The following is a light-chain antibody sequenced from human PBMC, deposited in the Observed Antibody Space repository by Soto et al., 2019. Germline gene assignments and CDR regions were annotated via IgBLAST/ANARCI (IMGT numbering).Light chain of an antibody. CDR1: QSVNNN. CDR3: QQYNNWRT. V-gene: IGKV3-15*01. Sequence: VLTQSPGTLSLSPGERATLSCRASQSVNNNLAWYQHKPGQAPRLLIHGVSTRATAIPARFSGSGSGTEFTLTISSLQSEDFAVYYCQQYNNWRTFGQGTKVDIK. CDR2: GVS. J-gene: IGKJ1*01.